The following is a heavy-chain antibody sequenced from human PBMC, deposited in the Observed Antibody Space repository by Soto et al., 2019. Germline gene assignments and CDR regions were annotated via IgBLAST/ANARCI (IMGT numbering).Heavy chain of an antibody. CDR2: ISSSGSTI. D-gene: IGHD1-1*01. Sequence: PVGSLRLSGAASGFTFSDYYISWIRQAPGKGLEWVSYISSSGSTIYYADSVKGRFTISRDNAKNSLYLQMNSLRAEDTAVYYCARGTGTSPYDAFDIWGQGTMVTVSS. CDR1: GFTFSDYY. V-gene: IGHV3-11*01. J-gene: IGHJ3*02. CDR3: ARGTGTSPYDAFDI.